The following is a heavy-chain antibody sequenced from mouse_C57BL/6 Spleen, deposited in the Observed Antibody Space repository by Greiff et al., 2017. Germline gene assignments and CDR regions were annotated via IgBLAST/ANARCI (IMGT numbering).Heavy chain of an antibody. CDR2: IDPSDSYT. Sequence: QVQLQQPGAELVKPGASVMLSCKASGYTFTSYWMQWVKQRPGQGLEWIGEIDPSDSYTNYNQKFKGKATLTVDTSSSTAYMQLSSLTSEDSAVYYCARNYGSFMDYWGQGTSVTVSS. CDR3: ARNYGSFMDY. D-gene: IGHD1-1*01. V-gene: IGHV1-50*01. CDR1: GYTFTSYW. J-gene: IGHJ4*01.